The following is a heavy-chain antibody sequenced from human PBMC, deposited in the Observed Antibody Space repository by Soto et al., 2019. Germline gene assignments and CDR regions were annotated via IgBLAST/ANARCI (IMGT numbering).Heavy chain of an antibody. D-gene: IGHD3-3*01. CDR3: ARHDNHFDFLRGGAVWFEP. Sequence: GQSLQISCKGSGYSFTSYWIGCVRQMPGKGLEWIGIIYPGDSDTRYSPSFQGQVTISADKSISTAHLQWSSLKASDTAMYYCARHDNHFDFLRGGAVWFEPWGQGTLVSVSS. CDR2: IYPGDSDT. CDR1: GYSFTSYW. V-gene: IGHV5-51*01. J-gene: IGHJ5*02.